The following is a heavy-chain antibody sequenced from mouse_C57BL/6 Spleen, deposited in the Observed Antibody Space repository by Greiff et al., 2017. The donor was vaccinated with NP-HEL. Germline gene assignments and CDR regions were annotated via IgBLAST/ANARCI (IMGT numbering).Heavy chain of an antibody. D-gene: IGHD3-3*01. CDR2: IYPSDSET. CDR3: ARGAGFPYYFDY. CDR1: GYTFTSYW. Sequence: QVQLQQPGAELVRPGSSVKLSCKASGYTFTSYWMDWVKQRPGQGLEWIGNIYPSDSETHYNQKFKDKATLTVDKSSSTAYMQLSSLTSEDSAVYYCARGAGFPYYFDYWGQGTTLTVSS. J-gene: IGHJ2*01. V-gene: IGHV1-61*01.